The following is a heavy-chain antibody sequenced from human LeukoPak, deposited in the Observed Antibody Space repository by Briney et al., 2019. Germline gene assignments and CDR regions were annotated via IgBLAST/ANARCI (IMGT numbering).Heavy chain of an antibody. Sequence: GGSLRLSCAVSGFSINNYWMTWYRQAPGKGLECVAHIKGDASEKYYLDSVKGRFTISRDNAKNSLYLQMNSLRAEDTAVYCSARQAGVTWGQGTLVTVSS. CDR1: GFSINNYW. CDR3: ARQAGVT. J-gene: IGHJ5*02. V-gene: IGHV3-7*01. CDR2: IKGDASEK. D-gene: IGHD6-19*01.